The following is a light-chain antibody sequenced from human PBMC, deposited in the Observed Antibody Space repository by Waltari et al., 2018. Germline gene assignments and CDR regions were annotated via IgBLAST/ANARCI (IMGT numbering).Light chain of an antibody. CDR2: KDS. CDR1: TLPKHY. J-gene: IGLJ3*02. CDR3: QSADNSGTYVL. Sequence: SYELTQPPSVSVSPGQTPRLTCFGDTLPKHYAYWYQQKPGQAPVLVIYKDSERPSGIPERFSGSSSGTTVTLTISGVQAEDEADYYCQSADNSGTYVLFGGGTKVTVL. V-gene: IGLV3-25*03.